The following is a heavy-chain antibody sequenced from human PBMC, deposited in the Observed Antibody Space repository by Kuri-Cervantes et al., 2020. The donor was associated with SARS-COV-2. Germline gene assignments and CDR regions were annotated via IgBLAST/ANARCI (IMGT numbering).Heavy chain of an antibody. CDR3: AKDQGGYLTH. D-gene: IGHD5-18*01. V-gene: IGHV3-23*01. J-gene: IGHJ4*02. CDR1: GFTFDDYA. Sequence: GESLKISCAASGFTFDDYAMHWVRQAPGKGLEWVSAISGSGGSTYYADSVKGRFTISRDNSKNTLYLQMNSLRAEDTAVYYCAKDQGGYLTHWGQGTLVTVSS. CDR2: ISGSGGST.